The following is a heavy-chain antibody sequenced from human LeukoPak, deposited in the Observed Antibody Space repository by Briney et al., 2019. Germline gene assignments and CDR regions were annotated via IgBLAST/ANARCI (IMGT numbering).Heavy chain of an antibody. CDR2: ISGSGGST. D-gene: IGHD6-13*01. J-gene: IGHJ4*02. CDR3: AKDYGSSWYPYFDY. Sequence: GRSLRLSCAASGFTFSSYAMSWVRQAPGKGLEWVSAISGSGGSTYYADSVKGRFTISRDNSKNTLYLQMNSLRAEDTAVYYCAKDYGSSWYPYFDYWGQGTLVTVSS. CDR1: GFTFSSYA. V-gene: IGHV3-23*01.